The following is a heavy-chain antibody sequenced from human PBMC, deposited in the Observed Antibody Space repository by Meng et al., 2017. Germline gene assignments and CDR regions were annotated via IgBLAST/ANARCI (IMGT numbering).Heavy chain of an antibody. CDR2: IYHSGST. CDR1: GGSISSGGYS. J-gene: IGHJ2*01. Sequence: QLQLQESGSGLVKPSQTLSLTCAFSGGSISSGGYSWSWIRQPPGKGLEWIGYIYHSGSTYYNPSLKSRVTISVDRSKNQFSLKLSSVTAADTAVYYCARTDYGGYWYFDLWGRGTLVTVSS. V-gene: IGHV4-30-2*01. D-gene: IGHD4-17*01. CDR3: ARTDYGGYWYFDL.